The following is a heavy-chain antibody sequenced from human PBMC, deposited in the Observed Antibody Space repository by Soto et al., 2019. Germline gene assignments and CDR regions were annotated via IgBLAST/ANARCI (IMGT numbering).Heavy chain of an antibody. D-gene: IGHD1-26*01. CDR3: AKGGAVLLDPFDG. V-gene: IGHV3-23*01. Sequence: GQLLESGGGMVQPGGSLRRSCAASGFTFSSFAMNWVRLPPGRGLEWVAAVTSSASSTHYADAVKGRFTISRDNSKNTVYLQMNSLRADGTAVYYCAKGGAVLLDPFDGGGQGTMVTVSS. CDR1: GFTFSSFA. CDR2: VTSSASST. J-gene: IGHJ3*01.